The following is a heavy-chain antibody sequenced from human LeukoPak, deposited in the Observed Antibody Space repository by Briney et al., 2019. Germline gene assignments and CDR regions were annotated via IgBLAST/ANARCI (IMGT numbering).Heavy chain of an antibody. D-gene: IGHD3-10*01. J-gene: IGHJ4*02. Sequence: PGGSLRLSCAASGFTFSSHGMSWVRPAPGKGLEWVSTISGSGDNTYYADSVKGRFTISRDNSKNTLYLQMNSLRAEDTAVYYCAKVTYGSGTYGAFDYWGQGTLVTVSS. CDR3: AKVTYGSGTYGAFDY. V-gene: IGHV3-23*01. CDR1: GFTFSSHG. CDR2: ISGSGDNT.